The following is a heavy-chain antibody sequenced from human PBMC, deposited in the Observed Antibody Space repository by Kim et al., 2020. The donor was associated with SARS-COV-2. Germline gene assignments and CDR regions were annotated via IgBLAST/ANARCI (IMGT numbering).Heavy chain of an antibody. D-gene: IGHD6-13*01. Sequence: PPRKSRVTISVDTSKNQFPLKMTSVTAADTAVYYCARHGNPAYTDSWYDYWGQGTLVTVSS. J-gene: IGHJ4*02. V-gene: IGHV4-59*08. CDR3: ARHGNPAYTDSWYDY.